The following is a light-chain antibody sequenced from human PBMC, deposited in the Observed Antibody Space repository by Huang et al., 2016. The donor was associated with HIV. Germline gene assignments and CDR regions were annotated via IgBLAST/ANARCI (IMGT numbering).Light chain of an antibody. J-gene: IGKJ2*01. V-gene: IGKV1-39*01. CDR1: QIINRY. Sequence: DIQMTQAPSSLSAPVGDRVIITCRASQIINRYLNWYQQMSGRAPKLLISGASTLQGGVSPRFSGSGSGTDFTLTITDEQPEDSATYFCQQSYNIPRTFGQGTLLEI. CDR2: GAS. CDR3: QQSYNIPRT.